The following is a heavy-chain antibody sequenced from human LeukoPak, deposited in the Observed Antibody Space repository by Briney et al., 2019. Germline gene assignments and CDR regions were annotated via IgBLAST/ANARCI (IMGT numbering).Heavy chain of an antibody. CDR1: GGSFSGYY. J-gene: IGHJ5*02. V-gene: IGHV4-34*01. CDR3: ARVLWFGDP. D-gene: IGHD3-10*01. Sequence: SETLSLTCAVYGGSFSGYYWSWFPKPPGKGLEWIGEINHSGSTNYNPSLKSRVTISVDTSKNQFSLKLSSVTAADTAVYYCARVLWFGDPWGQGTLVTVSS. CDR2: INHSGST.